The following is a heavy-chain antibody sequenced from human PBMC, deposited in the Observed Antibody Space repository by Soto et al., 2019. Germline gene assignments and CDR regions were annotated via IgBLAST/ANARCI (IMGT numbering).Heavy chain of an antibody. CDR3: AREYYSSTTWIDY. V-gene: IGHV1-18*04. J-gene: IGHJ4*02. D-gene: IGHD5-12*01. CDR1: GFTFTSYP. CDR2: VHPYEGTT. Sequence: ASVKVSCKPSGFTFTSYPFSWVRQAPGQGLEWLAWVHPYEGTTKVAHQFRDRITLTTDTSAATVFMELTGLTSDDTAIYFCAREYYSSTTWIDYWGQRTLVTVSS.